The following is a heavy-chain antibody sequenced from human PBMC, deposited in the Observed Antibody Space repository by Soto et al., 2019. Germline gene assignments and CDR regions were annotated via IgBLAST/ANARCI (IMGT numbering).Heavy chain of an antibody. V-gene: IGHV4-34*01. J-gene: IGHJ4*02. Sequence: SETLSLTCAVYGGSFSGYYWSWIRQPPGKGLEWIGEINHSGSTNYNPSLKSRVTISVDTSKNQFSLKLSSVTAADTAVYYCASDSSGRRFDYWGQGTLVTVSS. CDR3: ASDSSGRRFDY. D-gene: IGHD3-22*01. CDR2: INHSGST. CDR1: GGSFSGYY.